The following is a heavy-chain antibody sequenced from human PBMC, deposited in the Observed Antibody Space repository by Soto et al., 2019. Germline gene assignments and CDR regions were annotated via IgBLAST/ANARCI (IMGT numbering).Heavy chain of an antibody. V-gene: IGHV4-39*01. Sequence: PSETLSLTCTVSGGSISSSSYYWGWIRQPPGKGLEWIGSIYYSGSTYYDPSLKSRVTISVDTSKNQFSLKLSSVTAADTAVYYCARPGTGMDVWGQGTTDTVSS. J-gene: IGHJ6*02. CDR3: ARPGTGMDV. D-gene: IGHD6-13*01. CDR1: GGSISSSSYY. CDR2: IYYSGST.